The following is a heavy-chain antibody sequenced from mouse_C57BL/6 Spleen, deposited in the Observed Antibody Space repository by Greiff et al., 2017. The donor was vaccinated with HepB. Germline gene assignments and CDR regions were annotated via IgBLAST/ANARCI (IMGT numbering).Heavy chain of an antibody. CDR2: IYPGSGST. CDR1: GYTFTSYW. J-gene: IGHJ2*01. D-gene: IGHD1-1*01. Sequence: QVQLKQPGAELVKPGASVKMSCKASGYTFTSYWITWVKQRPGQGLEWIGDIYPGSGSTNYNEKFKSKATLTVDTSSSTAYMQLSSLTSEDSAVYYCASIYYYGSSYDYFDYWGQGTTLTVSS. V-gene: IGHV1-55*01. CDR3: ASIYYYGSSYDYFDY.